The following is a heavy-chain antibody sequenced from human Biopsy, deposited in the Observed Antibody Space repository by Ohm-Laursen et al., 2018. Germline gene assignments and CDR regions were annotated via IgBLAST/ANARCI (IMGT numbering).Heavy chain of an antibody. V-gene: IGHV4-39*01. Sequence: SDTLSLTCTVSGGSTSSGSNYWAWIRQPPGKGLEWIGSAYHSGTTYYSPSLKSRVTISVDPSKNQLSLKVTSVTAADTAAYYCARHDGNGPFALDSWGQGTLVTVSS. CDR3: ARHDGNGPFALDS. CDR2: AYHSGTT. D-gene: IGHD5-24*01. J-gene: IGHJ4*02. CDR1: GGSTSSGSNY.